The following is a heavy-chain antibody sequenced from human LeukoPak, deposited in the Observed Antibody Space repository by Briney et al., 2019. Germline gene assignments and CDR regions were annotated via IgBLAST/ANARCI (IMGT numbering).Heavy chain of an antibody. V-gene: IGHV3-7*01. J-gene: IGHJ4*02. D-gene: IGHD5-18*01. CDR1: GFTFSSYW. CDR3: ARVFSYDLKF. Sequence: GGSLRLSCAASGFTFSSYWMTWVRQAPGKGLEWVATIKQDGSEEYCVDSVKGRFTISRDNAKNSLYLQMNSLRAEDTAVYYCARVFSYDLKFWGQGTLVTVSS. CDR2: IKQDGSEE.